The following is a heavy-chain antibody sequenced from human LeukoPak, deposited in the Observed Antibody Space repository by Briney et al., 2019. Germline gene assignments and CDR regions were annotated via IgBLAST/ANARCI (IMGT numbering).Heavy chain of an antibody. CDR1: GFTVSSSY. CDR3: AKGYNYAYEY. CDR2: IYSGGST. J-gene: IGHJ4*02. D-gene: IGHD5-18*01. Sequence: PGWSLRLSCAASGFTVSSSYMSWVRQAPGKGLEWVSLIYSGGSTYYAASVTGRFTISRDNSKNTLYLQMNSLRPEDTAVYYCAKGYNYAYEYWGQGTLVTVSS. V-gene: IGHV3-53*01.